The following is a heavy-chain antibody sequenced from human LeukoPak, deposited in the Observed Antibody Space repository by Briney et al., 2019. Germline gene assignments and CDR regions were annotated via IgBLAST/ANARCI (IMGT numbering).Heavy chain of an antibody. CDR2: IRYDGSNK. Sequence: GGSLRLSCAASGFTFSSYGMHWVRQAPGKGLEWVAFIRYDGSNKYYADSVKGRFTISRDNSKNTLFLQMNSLRAEDTAVYYCAKEGGLLWFGELSYFDYWGQGTLVTVSS. CDR1: GFTFSSYG. J-gene: IGHJ4*02. D-gene: IGHD3-10*01. V-gene: IGHV3-30*02. CDR3: AKEGGLLWFGELSYFDY.